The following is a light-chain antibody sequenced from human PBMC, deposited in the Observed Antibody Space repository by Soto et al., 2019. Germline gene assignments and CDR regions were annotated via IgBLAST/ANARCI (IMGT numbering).Light chain of an antibody. CDR2: GAS. CDR3: QQYGYCPPFT. J-gene: IGKJ3*01. CDR1: QSVPSTY. Sequence: EIVLTQSPGTLSLSPGERATLSCRASQSVPSTYLAWYQQKPGQAPRLLIYGASTRAPGIPDRFSGSGSGTDFSLIISRLEPEDFAVYFCQQYGYCPPFTFGPATKVDIK. V-gene: IGKV3-20*01.